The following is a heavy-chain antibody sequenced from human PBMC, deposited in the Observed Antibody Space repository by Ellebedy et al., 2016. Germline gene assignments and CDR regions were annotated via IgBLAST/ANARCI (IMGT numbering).Heavy chain of an antibody. CDR1: GFTFSNYA. D-gene: IGHD2-15*01. CDR2: ISYDGSNK. Sequence: GGSLRLSCAASGFTFSNYAMHWVRQAPGKGLEWVAVISYDGSNKYYADSVKGRFTISRDNSKNTLYLQMNSLRAEDTAVYYCARDAVGIAATPDYWGQGTLVTVSS. J-gene: IGHJ4*02. CDR3: ARDAVGIAATPDY. V-gene: IGHV3-30-3*01.